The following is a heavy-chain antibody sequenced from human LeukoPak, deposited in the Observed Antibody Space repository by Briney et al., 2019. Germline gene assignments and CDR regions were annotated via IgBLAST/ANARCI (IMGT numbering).Heavy chain of an antibody. CDR1: GGTFSSYA. CDR2: IIPIFGTA. D-gene: IGHD6-13*01. J-gene: IGHJ6*02. V-gene: IGHV1-69*13. CDR3: SSPLRLRMAAEDYYYYGMDV. Sequence: SVKVSCKASGGTFSSYAISWVRQAPGQGLEWMGGIIPIFGTANYAQKFQGRVTITADESTSTAYMELSSLRSEDTAVYYCSSPLRLRMAAEDYYYYGMDVWGQGTTVTVSS.